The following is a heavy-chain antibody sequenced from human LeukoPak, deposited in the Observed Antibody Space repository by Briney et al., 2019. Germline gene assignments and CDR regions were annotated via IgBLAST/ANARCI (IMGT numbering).Heavy chain of an antibody. CDR3: AAGTSGRPEYFQH. Sequence: GTSVKVSCKSSGFTFTSSAMRWVRQARGQRLEWIGWIVVGSGNRNYAQKFQERVSITRDMSTGTAYMELSSLGSEDTAVYFCAAGTSGRPEYFQHWGQGTLVTVSS. CDR1: GFTFTSSA. J-gene: IGHJ1*01. D-gene: IGHD1-14*01. CDR2: IVVGSGNR. V-gene: IGHV1-58*02.